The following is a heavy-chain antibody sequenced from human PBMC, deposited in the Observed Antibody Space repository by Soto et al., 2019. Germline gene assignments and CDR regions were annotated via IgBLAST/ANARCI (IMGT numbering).Heavy chain of an antibody. CDR1: GGSFSGYY. J-gene: IGHJ6*02. V-gene: IGHV4-34*01. CDR3: ASDDPRGHYGMDV. CDR2: INHSGST. Sequence: QVQLQQWGAGLLKPSETLSLTCAVYGGSFSGYYWSWIRQPPGKGLEWIGEINHSGSTNYNPSLKSRVTISVDTSKNQFSLKLSSVTAADTAVYYCASDDPRGHYGMDVWGQGTTVTVSS.